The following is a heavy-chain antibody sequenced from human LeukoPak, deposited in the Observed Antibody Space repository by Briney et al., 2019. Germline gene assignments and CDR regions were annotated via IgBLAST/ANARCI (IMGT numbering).Heavy chain of an antibody. Sequence: ASVKVSCKASGGTFSSYAVSWVRQAPGQGLEWMGRIIPIFGIANYAQKFQGRVTITADKSTSTAHMELSSLRSEDTAVYYCATRKCGGDCYSDYYYGMDVWGQGTTVTVSS. CDR1: GGTFSSYA. V-gene: IGHV1-69*04. CDR3: ATRKCGGDCYSDYYYGMDV. J-gene: IGHJ6*02. D-gene: IGHD2-21*02. CDR2: IIPIFGIA.